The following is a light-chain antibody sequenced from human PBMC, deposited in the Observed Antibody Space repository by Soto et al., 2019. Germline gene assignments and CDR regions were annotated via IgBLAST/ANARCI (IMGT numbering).Light chain of an antibody. J-gene: IGKJ2*01. CDR2: GAS. CDR3: QQYGSSSFT. V-gene: IGKV3-20*01. CDR1: QSVTSTY. Sequence: IVLTQSPGTLSLSPGERATFSCRASQSVTSTYLAWYQVRPGQAPRLLIYGASSRATGIPDRFSASGSGTDFTLTISRLEPEDFAVYYCQQYGSSSFTFGQGTKLEL.